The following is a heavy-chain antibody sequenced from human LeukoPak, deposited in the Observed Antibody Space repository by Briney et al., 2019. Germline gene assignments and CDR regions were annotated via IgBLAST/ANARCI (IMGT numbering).Heavy chain of an antibody. V-gene: IGHV3-21*01. CDR1: GFTFSSYS. J-gene: IGHJ4*02. CDR3: ARYQEWELLDY. CDR2: ISCSSSYI. D-gene: IGHD1-26*01. Sequence: PGGSLRLSCAASGFTFSSYSMNWVRQAPGKGLEWVSSISCSSSYIYYADLVKGRFTISRDNAKNSLYLQMNSLRAEDTAVYYCARYQEWELLDYWGQGTLVTVSS.